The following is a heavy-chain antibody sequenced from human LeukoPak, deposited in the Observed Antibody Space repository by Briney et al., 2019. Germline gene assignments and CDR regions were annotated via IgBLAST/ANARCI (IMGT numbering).Heavy chain of an antibody. D-gene: IGHD3-9*01. CDR2: ISWNSGSI. Sequence: PGGSLRLSCAASGFTFDDYAMHWVRQAPGKGLEWVSGISWNSGSIGYADSVKGRFTISRDNAKNSLYLQTNSLRAEDMALYYCAKARGYDILTGYSYFDYWGQGTLVTVSS. V-gene: IGHV3-9*03. CDR1: GFTFDDYA. J-gene: IGHJ4*02. CDR3: AKARGYDILTGYSYFDY.